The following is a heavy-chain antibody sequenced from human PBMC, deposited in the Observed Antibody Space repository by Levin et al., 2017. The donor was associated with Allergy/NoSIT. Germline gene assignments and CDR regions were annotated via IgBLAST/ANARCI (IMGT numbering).Heavy chain of an antibody. CDR1: GFTFSSYA. J-gene: IGHJ4*02. CDR3: AKVLGYSSGRDPDY. D-gene: IGHD6-19*01. V-gene: IGHV3-23*01. Sequence: GESLKISCAASGFTFSSYAMSWVRQAPGKGLEWVSAISGSGGSTYYADSVKGRFTISRDNSKNTLYLQMNSLRAEDTAVYYCAKVLGYSSGRDPDYWGQGTLVTVSS. CDR2: ISGSGGST.